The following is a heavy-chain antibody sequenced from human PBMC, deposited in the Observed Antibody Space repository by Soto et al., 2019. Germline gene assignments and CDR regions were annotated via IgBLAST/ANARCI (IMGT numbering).Heavy chain of an antibody. CDR1: GYTFTGYY. J-gene: IGHJ6*02. Sequence: QVQLVQSGAEVKKPGASVKVSCKASGYTFTGYYMHWVRQAPGQGLEWMGWINPNSGGTNYAQKFQGRVTITADDSTSTAYMELSSLRSEDTAVYYCASTSYCSSTSCPTGLYYYYGMDVWGQGTTVTVSS. D-gene: IGHD2-2*01. CDR3: ASTSYCSSTSCPTGLYYYYGMDV. CDR2: INPNSGGT. V-gene: IGHV1-2*02.